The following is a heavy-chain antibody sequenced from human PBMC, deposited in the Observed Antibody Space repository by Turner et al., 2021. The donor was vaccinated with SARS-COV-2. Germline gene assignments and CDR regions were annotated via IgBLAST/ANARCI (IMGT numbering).Heavy chain of an antibody. V-gene: IGHV3-53*01. CDR3: ARGYGSNWYRGYGLDV. CDR1: GHNVAVNY. Sequence: EVQLVESGGGLNQPGGSLRLSCAAFGHNVAVNYMAWVRRAPGKGLGWAAVIYSDGSTFYADSVKGRFAVSRETSRNVLYLQMSSLTVDDTAVYFCARGYGSNWYRGYGLDVWGRGTTVTVSS. D-gene: IGHD6-13*01. CDR2: IYSDGST. J-gene: IGHJ6*02.